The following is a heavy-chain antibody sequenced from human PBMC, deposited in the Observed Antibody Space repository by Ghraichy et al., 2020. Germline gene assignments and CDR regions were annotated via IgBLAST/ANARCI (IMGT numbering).Heavy chain of an antibody. J-gene: IGHJ4*02. CDR1: GFTFSNQW. CDR3: TRDRHCSGETC. D-gene: IGHD2-15*01. CDR2: IGPDGSVT. Sequence: GGSLRLSCAASGFTFSNQWMYWVRQAPGKGLVWLSQIGPDGSVTRYADLVKGRFTISRDNAKNTLYLQMSGLTAEDSAVYYCTRDRHCSGETCWGQGTLVTVSS. V-gene: IGHV3-74*01.